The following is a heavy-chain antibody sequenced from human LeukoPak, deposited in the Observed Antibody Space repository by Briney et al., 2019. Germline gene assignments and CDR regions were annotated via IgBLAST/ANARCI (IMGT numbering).Heavy chain of an antibody. CDR2: VSGSCFRT. D-gene: IGHD2-8*01. V-gene: IGHV3-23*01. CDR3: AKGGYCKNDVCSSTFDQ. J-gene: IGHJ4*02. CDR1: GFTFSAYG. Sequence: GGSLRLSCAASGFTFSAYGVSWVRQAQGKGLGWVSAVSGSCFRTEYADSVKGRFTISSDNLNNTLYLQMNSLRAEDTALYYCAKGGYCKNDVCSSTFDQWGQGTLVTVSS.